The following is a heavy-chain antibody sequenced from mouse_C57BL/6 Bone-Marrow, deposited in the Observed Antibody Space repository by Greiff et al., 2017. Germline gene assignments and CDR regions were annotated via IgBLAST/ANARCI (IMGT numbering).Heavy chain of an antibody. J-gene: IGHJ2*01. CDR3: ARGGVTTVVAHYFDY. CDR1: GYSFTGYY. V-gene: IGHV1-42*01. CDR2: INPSTGGT. D-gene: IGHD1-1*01. Sequence: VQLKESGPELVKPGASVKISCKASGYSFTGYYMNWVKQSPEKSLEWIGEINPSTGGTTYNQKFKAKATLTVDKSSSTAYMQLKSLTSEDSAVXYCARGGVTTVVAHYFDYWGQGNTLTVSS.